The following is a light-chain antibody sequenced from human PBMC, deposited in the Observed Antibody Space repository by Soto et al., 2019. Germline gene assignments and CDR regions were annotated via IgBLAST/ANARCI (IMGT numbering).Light chain of an antibody. CDR2: DVS. V-gene: IGLV2-14*01. CDR3: TSYTNNSTGV. J-gene: IGLJ3*02. Sequence: QSVLTQPASVSGSPGQSIAISCTGTTSDVGSYDYVSWYQQHPGKVPKLMIYDVSNRPSGVSNRFSGSKSGNTASLTISGLQAEDEADYYCTSYTNNSTGVFGGGTKVTVL. CDR1: TSDVGSYDY.